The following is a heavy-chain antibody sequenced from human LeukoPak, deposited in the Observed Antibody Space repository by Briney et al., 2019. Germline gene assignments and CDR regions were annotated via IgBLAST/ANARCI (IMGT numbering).Heavy chain of an antibody. J-gene: IGHJ4*02. D-gene: IGHD1-1*01. CDR2: ISSSGSTI. V-gene: IGHV3-48*03. CDR1: GFAFGNYA. CDR3: ARELALSFDY. Sequence: PVGSLRLSCAASGFAFGNYAMHWVRQAPGKGLEWVSYISSSGSTIYYADSVKGRFTISRDNAKKSLYLQMNSLRAEDTAVYYCARELALSFDYWGQGTLVTVSS.